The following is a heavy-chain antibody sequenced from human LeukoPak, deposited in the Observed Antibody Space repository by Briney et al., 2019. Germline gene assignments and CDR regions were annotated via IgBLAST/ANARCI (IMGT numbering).Heavy chain of an antibody. V-gene: IGHV3-15*01. CDR1: GFIFSNSW. D-gene: IGHD3-10*01. CDR2: IKSKTDGGTT. Sequence: PGGSLRLSCAASGFIFSNSWMSWVRQAPGKGLEWVGRIKSKTDGGTTDYAAPVKGRFTISRDDSKNMLYLQLNSLKTEDTGVYYCTTDGARYYGSGALSTDWGQGTLVTVSS. J-gene: IGHJ4*02. CDR3: TTDGARYYGSGALSTD.